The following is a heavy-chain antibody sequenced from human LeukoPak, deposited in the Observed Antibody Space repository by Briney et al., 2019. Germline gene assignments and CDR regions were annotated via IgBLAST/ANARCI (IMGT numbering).Heavy chain of an antibody. CDR2: ISYDGSNK. Sequence: PGGSLRLSCAASGFTFSSYAMHWVRQAPGKGLEWVAVISYDGSNKYYADSVKGRFTISRVNSKNTLYLQMNSLRAEDTAVYYCARDVSLKAMITFGGVLDYWGQGTLVTVSS. D-gene: IGHD3-16*01. J-gene: IGHJ4*02. V-gene: IGHV3-30-3*01. CDR3: ARDVSLKAMITFGGVLDY. CDR1: GFTFSSYA.